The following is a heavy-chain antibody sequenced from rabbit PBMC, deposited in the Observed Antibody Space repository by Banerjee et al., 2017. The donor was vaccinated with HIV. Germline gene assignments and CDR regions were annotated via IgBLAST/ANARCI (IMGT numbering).Heavy chain of an antibody. Sequence: QSLEESGGGLVQPEGSLTLTCKAFRFSFSSSDYICWVRQAPGKGLEWIACSNIVTGKSVYARWAKGRFTMSRTSSTTVTLQMTSLTAADTATYFYARDLVAVIGWNFGLWGPGTLVTVS. J-gene: IGHJ6*01. CDR1: RFSFSSSDY. CDR2: SNIVTGKS. V-gene: IGHV1S40*01. CDR3: ARDLVAVIGWNFGL. D-gene: IGHD1-1*01.